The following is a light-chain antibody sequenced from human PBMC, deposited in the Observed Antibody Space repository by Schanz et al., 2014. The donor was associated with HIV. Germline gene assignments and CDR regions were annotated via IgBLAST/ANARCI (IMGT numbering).Light chain of an antibody. CDR2: DVN. CDR3: SSYRTSSTQVV. Sequence: QSALTQPRSVSGSPGQSVAISCTGTSSDVGGYNYVSWYQQHPGKAPKLMIYDVNKRPSGVSNRFSGSKSGNTASLTISGLHPEDEADYYCSSYRTSSTQVVFGGGTKLTVL. CDR1: SSDVGGYNY. J-gene: IGLJ2*01. V-gene: IGLV2-14*03.